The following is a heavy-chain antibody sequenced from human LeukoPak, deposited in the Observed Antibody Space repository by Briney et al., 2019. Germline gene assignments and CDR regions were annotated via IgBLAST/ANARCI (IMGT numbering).Heavy chain of an antibody. D-gene: IGHD3-22*01. Sequence: GGSLRLSCAASGFTFSNAWMSWVRQAPGKGLEWVGRIKSKTDGGTTDYAAPVKGRFTISRDDSKNTLFLQMNSLKTADTAVYYCTTSLTSGYYIDYWGQGTLVTVSS. CDR1: GFTFSNAW. CDR2: IKSKTDGGTT. V-gene: IGHV3-15*01. J-gene: IGHJ4*02. CDR3: TTSLTSGYYIDY.